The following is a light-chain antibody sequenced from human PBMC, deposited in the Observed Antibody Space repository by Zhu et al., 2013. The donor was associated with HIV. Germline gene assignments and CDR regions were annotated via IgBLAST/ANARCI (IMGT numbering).Light chain of an antibody. J-gene: IGLJ2*01. CDR1: SSDVGGYNY. Sequence: QSALTQPASVSGSPGQSITISCTGTSSDVGGYNYVSWYQQHPGKAPKFMIYEVNNRPSGVSNRFSGSKSGNTASLTISGLQAEDEADYYCNSHRSGTTLVLFGGGTKVTVL. V-gene: IGLV2-14*01. CDR3: NSHRSGTTLVL. CDR2: EVN.